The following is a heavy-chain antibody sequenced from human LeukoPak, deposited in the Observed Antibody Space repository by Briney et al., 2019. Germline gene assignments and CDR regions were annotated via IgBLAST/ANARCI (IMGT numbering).Heavy chain of an antibody. D-gene: IGHD6-19*01. CDR1: GYRFTSYW. CDR3: ATEIGSGWFYDY. CDR2: FYPGDSEV. V-gene: IGHV5-51*01. Sequence: GESLKISCKASGYRFTSYWIGWVRQMPGKGLEWMGMFYPGDSEVRYGPAFQGQVTISADKSVNTAYLQWSSLKASDTAIYYCATEIGSGWFYDYWGQGTLVTVSS. J-gene: IGHJ4*02.